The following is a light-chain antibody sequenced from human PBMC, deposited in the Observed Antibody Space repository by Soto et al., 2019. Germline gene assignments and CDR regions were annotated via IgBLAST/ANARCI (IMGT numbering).Light chain of an antibody. CDR2: DVS. CDR1: SSDVGGYNY. V-gene: IGLV2-14*01. CDR3: SSDTSSSTLG. J-gene: IGLJ1*01. Sequence: QSALTQPASVSGSPGQSITISCTGTSSDVGGYNYVSWYQQHPGKAPKLMIYDVSNRPSGVSNRFSGSKSGNTASLTISGLQAEDEADYYCSSDTSSSTLGFGTGTKLTVL.